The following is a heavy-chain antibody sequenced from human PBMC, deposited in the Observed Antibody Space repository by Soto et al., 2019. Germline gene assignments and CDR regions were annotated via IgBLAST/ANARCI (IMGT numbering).Heavy chain of an antibody. CDR3: ARVAVAGTRFDY. Sequence: TSETLSLTCAVSGGSISSSNWWSWVRQPPGKGLEWIGEIYHSGSTNYNPSLKSRVTISVDKSKNQFSLKLSSVTAADTAVYYCARVAVAGTRFDYWGLGTLVTAPQ. D-gene: IGHD6-19*01. V-gene: IGHV4-4*02. CDR1: GGSISSSNW. J-gene: IGHJ4*02. CDR2: IYHSGST.